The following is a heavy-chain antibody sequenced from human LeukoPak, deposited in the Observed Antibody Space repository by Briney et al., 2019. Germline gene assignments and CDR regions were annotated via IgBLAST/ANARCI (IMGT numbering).Heavy chain of an antibody. V-gene: IGHV1-18*01. CDR3: ARDGIVVANWFDP. J-gene: IGHJ5*02. CDR2: ISAYNGNT. Sequence: ASVEVSCKASGYTFTSYGISWVRQAPGQGLEWMGWISAYNGNTNYAQKLQGRVTMTRDTSISTAYMELSRLRSDDTAVYYCARDGIVVANWFDPWGQGTLVTVSS. D-gene: IGHD2-2*01. CDR1: GYTFTSYG.